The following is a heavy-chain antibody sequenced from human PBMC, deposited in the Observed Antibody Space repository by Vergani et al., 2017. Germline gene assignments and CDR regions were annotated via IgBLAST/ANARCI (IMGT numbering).Heavy chain of an antibody. Sequence: QLQLQESGPGLVKPSETLSLTCTVSGGSISSSSYYWGWIRQPPGKGLEWIGSIYYSGSTYYNPSLKSRVTISVDTSKNQFSLKLSSVTAADTAVYYCARQTTVTRMRVYYYNYYMDVWGKGTTVTVSS. CDR3: ARQTTVTRMRVYYYNYYMDV. V-gene: IGHV4-39*01. CDR2: IYYSGST. D-gene: IGHD4-17*01. CDR1: GGSISSSSYY. J-gene: IGHJ6*03.